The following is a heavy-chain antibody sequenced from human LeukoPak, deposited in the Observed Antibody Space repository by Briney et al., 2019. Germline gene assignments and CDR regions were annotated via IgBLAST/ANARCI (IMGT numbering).Heavy chain of an antibody. V-gene: IGHV3-11*01. Sequence: GGSLRLSCAASGFTFSDYYMSWIRQAPGKGLEWVSYISSSGSTIYYADSVKGRFTISRDNAKNSLYLQMNSLRAEDTAVYYCARVANIAYCGGDCYPEFGEHMDVWGKGTTVTVSS. D-gene: IGHD2-21*02. CDR1: GFTFSDYY. CDR3: ARVANIAYCGGDCYPEFGEHMDV. CDR2: ISSSGSTI. J-gene: IGHJ6*03.